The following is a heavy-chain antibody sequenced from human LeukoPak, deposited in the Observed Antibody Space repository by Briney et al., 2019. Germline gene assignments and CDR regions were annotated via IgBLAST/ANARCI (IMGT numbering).Heavy chain of an antibody. J-gene: IGHJ4*02. Sequence: GASVKVSCKASGYTFTDSYVHWVRQAPGQGLEWMGIINPSGGSTTYAQKFQGRVTMTRDTSTSTVYMELSSLRSEDTAVYYCARGFSGYSDYWGQGTLVTVSS. D-gene: IGHD3-22*01. V-gene: IGHV1-46*01. CDR3: ARGFSGYSDY. CDR1: GYTFTDSY. CDR2: INPSGGST.